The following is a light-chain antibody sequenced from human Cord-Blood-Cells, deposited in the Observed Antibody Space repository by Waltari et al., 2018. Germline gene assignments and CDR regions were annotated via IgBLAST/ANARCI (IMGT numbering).Light chain of an antibody. CDR3: VLYMGSGIWV. J-gene: IGLJ3*02. CDR1: SGSVSTSYY. CDR2: STN. V-gene: IGLV8-61*01. Sequence: QTVVTQEPSFSVSPGGTVTLTCGLSSGSVSTSYYTSWYQQTPGQAPRTLIYSTNTRSSVVPDRFSGSILEYKAALTSTGAQADDESDYYCVLYMGSGIWVFGGGTKLTVL.